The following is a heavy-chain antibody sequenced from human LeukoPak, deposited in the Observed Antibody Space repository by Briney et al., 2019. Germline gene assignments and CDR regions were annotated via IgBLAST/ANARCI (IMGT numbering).Heavy chain of an antibody. J-gene: IGHJ4*02. CDR1: GFTFSSYA. V-gene: IGHV3-30*02. CDR2: IRYDGSNK. CDR3: AKASGGSCYC. Sequence: PGGSLRLSCAASGFTFSSYAMSWVRQAPGKGLEWVAFIRYDGSNKYYAGSVKGRFTISRDNSKNTLYLQMSSLRAEDTAVYYCAKASGGSCYCWGQGTLVTVSS. D-gene: IGHD2-15*01.